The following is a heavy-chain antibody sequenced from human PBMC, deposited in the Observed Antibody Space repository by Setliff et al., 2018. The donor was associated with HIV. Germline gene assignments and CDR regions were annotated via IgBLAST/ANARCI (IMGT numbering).Heavy chain of an antibody. D-gene: IGHD1-26*01. J-gene: IGHJ3*02. Sequence: PSETLSLTCSVSGGSISSSSYYWGWVRQPPGKGLEWIGEIYHSGNTNYNPSLKSRVTVSVDKSKNQFSLKLSSVTAADTAVYYCARRGGSFPHDAFDIWGQGTMVTVSS. CDR1: GGSISSSSYY. CDR2: IYHSGNT. CDR3: ARRGGSFPHDAFDI. V-gene: IGHV4-39*07.